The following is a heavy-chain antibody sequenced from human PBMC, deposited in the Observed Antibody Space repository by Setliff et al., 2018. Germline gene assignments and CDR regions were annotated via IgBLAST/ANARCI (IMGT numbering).Heavy chain of an antibody. CDR2: IYDSGSS. D-gene: IGHD3-3*01. CDR1: GGSVSNSGFF. CDR3: ARMSGFLYMDV. J-gene: IGHJ6*03. Sequence: SETLSLTCTVSGGSVSNSGFFWGWLRQAPGKGLEWIGSIYDSGSSNYNASLKSRLIITRDTSKNQISLKLTSVTAADTAVYYCARMSGFLYMDVWGKGNPGHRLL. V-gene: IGHV4-39*01.